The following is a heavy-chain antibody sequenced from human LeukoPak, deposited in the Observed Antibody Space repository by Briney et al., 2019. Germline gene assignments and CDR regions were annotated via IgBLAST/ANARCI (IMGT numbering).Heavy chain of an antibody. J-gene: IGHJ4*02. CDR1: GGSISSSY. D-gene: IGHD6-19*01. V-gene: IGHV4-4*07. Sequence: PSETLSLTCTVSGGSISSSYWSWIRQPAGKGLEWIGRMYISGNTNYNPSLENRVTMSLDTAKNQFSLKLSSVTAADTAVYYCPRLSSSSAWIPFDYWGQGTLVTVSS. CDR3: PRLSSSSAWIPFDY. CDR2: MYISGNT.